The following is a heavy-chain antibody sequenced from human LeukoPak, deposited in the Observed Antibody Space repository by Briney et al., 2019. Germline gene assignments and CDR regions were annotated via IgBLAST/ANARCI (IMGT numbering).Heavy chain of an antibody. J-gene: IGHJ4*02. CDR1: GFTFDDHG. CDR3: ARDYYYYDSGSYYTNIAN. V-gene: IGHV3-20*04. D-gene: IGHD3-10*01. CDR2: IKWDGGRT. Sequence: GGSLRLSCAASGFTFDDHGMSWVRQAPGKGLEWVSGIKWDGGRTGYADSVKGRFTISRDNAKNSVYLQMNSLRAEDTAVYYCARDYYYYDSGSYYTNIANWGQGTLVTVSS.